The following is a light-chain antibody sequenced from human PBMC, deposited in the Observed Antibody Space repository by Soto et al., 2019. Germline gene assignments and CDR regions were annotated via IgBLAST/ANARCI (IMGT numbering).Light chain of an antibody. CDR3: QQSYSSPLCP. V-gene: IGKV1-39*01. CDR1: QTISTY. J-gene: IGKJ2*02. Sequence: DIQMTQSPSSLSASVGDRVTITCRASQTISTYLNWYQQKPGKGPKLLIYGACSLQRGVPSRFSGSGSGTDFTLTSSSLQPEEFSTYFCQQSYSSPLCPFGQGTKLEI. CDR2: GAC.